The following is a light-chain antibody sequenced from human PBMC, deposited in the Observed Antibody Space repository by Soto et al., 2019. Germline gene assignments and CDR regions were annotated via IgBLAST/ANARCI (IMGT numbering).Light chain of an antibody. CDR1: SSNIGSNT. J-gene: IGLJ7*01. CDR3: AAWDDSRNGPV. Sequence: QSVLTQPPSASGTPGQRVTISCSGSSSNIGSNTVNWYQQLPGTAPKLLIYSNNQRPSWVPARFSGSKSGTSASLAISGRQSEDEADYYCAAWDDSRNGPVFGGGTQLTVL. CDR2: SNN. V-gene: IGLV1-44*01.